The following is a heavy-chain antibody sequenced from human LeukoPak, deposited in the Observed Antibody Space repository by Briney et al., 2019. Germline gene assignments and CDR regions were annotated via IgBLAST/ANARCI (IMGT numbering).Heavy chain of an antibody. D-gene: IGHD4-17*01. CDR2: IYYSGST. J-gene: IGHJ4*02. Sequence: PSETLSLTCNVSGGSINSYYWSWIRQPPGKGLEWIGYIYYSGSTNYNPSLKSRVTISVDTSKNQFSLKLSSVTAADTAVYYCARGGYGEVLDYWGQGTLVTVSS. CDR1: GGSINSYY. V-gene: IGHV4-59*01. CDR3: ARGGYGEVLDY.